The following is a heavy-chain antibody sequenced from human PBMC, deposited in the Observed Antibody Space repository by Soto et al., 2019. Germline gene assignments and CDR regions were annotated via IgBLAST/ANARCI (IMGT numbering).Heavy chain of an antibody. CDR3: ARGSTMTLYGLDV. J-gene: IGHJ6*02. CDR1: DGSIRTGGYY. V-gene: IGHV4-31*03. CDR2: IYYSGNT. D-gene: IGHD1-1*01. Sequence: ALSLTCTVSDGSIRTGGYYWSWIRHHPGKGLEWIGYIYYSGNTYYNPSLQSRVIISIDMSRNQFSLKLNSVTAADAAVYFCARGSTMTLYGLDVWGQGTTVTVS.